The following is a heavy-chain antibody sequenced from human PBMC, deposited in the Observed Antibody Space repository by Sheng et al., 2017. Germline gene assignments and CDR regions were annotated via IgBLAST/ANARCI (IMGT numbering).Heavy chain of an antibody. Sequence: EVQLVESGGGLIQPGGSLRLSCAASGFTVSSNYMSWVRQAPGKGLEWVSVIYSGGSTYYADSVKGRFTISRDNSKNTLYLQMNSLRAEDTAVYYCARVRVVVPAVRSSNWNFPDYWGQGTLVTVSS. J-gene: IGHJ4*02. CDR3: ARVRVVVPAVRSSNWNFPDY. CDR2: IYSGGST. V-gene: IGHV3-53*01. D-gene: IGHD2-2*01. CDR1: GFTVSSNY.